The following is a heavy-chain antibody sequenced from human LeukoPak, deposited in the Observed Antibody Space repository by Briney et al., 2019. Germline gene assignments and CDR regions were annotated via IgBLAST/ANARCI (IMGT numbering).Heavy chain of an antibody. Sequence: PSETLSLTCAVSGGSFFGSHWNWIRQSPEKGLEWIGEINHSGRTNYNPSLKSRVTISVDTSKSQFFLKLTSVTAADTAVYYCAXXXTTVVTLPYYFDFWGQGTLVTVSA. CDR1: GGSFFGSH. CDR3: AXXXTTVVTLPYYFDF. CDR2: INHSGRT. D-gene: IGHD4-23*01. J-gene: IGHJ4*02. V-gene: IGHV4-34*01.